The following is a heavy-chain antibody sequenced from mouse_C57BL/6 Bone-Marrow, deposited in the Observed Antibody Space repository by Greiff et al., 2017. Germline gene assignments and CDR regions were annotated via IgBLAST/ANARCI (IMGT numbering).Heavy chain of an antibody. CDR1: GYTFTSYD. V-gene: IGHV1-85*01. CDR3: AREGDGIDDAMDY. CDR2: IYPRDGST. Sequence: VQLQESGPELVKPGASVKLSCKASGYTFTSYDINWVKQRPGQGLEWIGWIYPRDGSTKYNEKFKGKATLTVDTSSSTAYMELHSLTSEDSAVYFCAREGDGIDDAMDYWGQGTSVTVSS. J-gene: IGHJ4*01. D-gene: IGHD2-3*01.